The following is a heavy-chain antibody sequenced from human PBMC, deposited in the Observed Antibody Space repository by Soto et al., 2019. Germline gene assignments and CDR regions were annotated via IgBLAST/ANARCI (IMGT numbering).Heavy chain of an antibody. CDR1: GGSISSGGYY. CDR2: IYYSVST. V-gene: IGHV4-31*03. D-gene: IGHD6-6*01. J-gene: IGHJ3*02. Sequence: QVQLQESGPGLVKPSQTLSLTCTVSGGSISSGGYYWSWIRQHPGKGLEWIGYIYYSVSTYYNPSLRSRVTISVDTSKNQLSLKLGSVTAADTAVYYCARDIAARPFHPFRAFDIWGQGTMVTVSS. CDR3: ARDIAARPFHPFRAFDI.